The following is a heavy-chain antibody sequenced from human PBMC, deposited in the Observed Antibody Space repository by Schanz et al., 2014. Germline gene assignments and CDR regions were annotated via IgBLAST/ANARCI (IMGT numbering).Heavy chain of an antibody. CDR1: GFNFSSYG. J-gene: IGHJ3*02. CDR2: ISDDGSNH. CDR3: AGAVATIRADSFDI. D-gene: IGHD5-12*01. V-gene: IGHV3-30*03. Sequence: QVQLVESEGGVVQPGRSLRLSCAASGFNFSSYGMHWVRQAPGKGLEWVAVISDDGSNHYYPDSVKGRFTISRDNSKNTLYLQMNSLRAEDTAVYYCAGAVATIRADSFDIWGQGTMVAVSS.